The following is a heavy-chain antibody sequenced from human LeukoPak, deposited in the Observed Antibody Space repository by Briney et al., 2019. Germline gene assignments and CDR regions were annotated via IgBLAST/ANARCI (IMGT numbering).Heavy chain of an antibody. CDR2: ISAYNGDT. D-gene: IGHD5-18*01. CDR3: AVGTAMVLGIDY. J-gene: IGHJ4*02. CDR1: GYIFTSYS. V-gene: IGHV1-18*01. Sequence: ASVKVSCKASGYIFTSYSISWVRQAPGQGLEWMGWISAYNGDTNYVQKFQGRVTMTTDTSTSTAYMELSSLRSEDTAVYYCAVGTAMVLGIDYWGQGTLVTVSS.